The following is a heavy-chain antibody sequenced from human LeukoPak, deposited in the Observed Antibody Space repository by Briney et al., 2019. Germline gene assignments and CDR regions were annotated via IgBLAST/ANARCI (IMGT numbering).Heavy chain of an antibody. J-gene: IGHJ4*02. Sequence: PGGSLRLSCAASGFTFSSYWMSWVRQAPGKGLEWVSAISGSGGSTYYADSVKGRFTISRDNSKNTLYLQMNSLRAEDTAVYYCAKYGGAFGELSANLDYWGQGTLVTVSS. D-gene: IGHD3-10*01. CDR1: GFTFSSYW. V-gene: IGHV3-23*01. CDR2: ISGSGGST. CDR3: AKYGGAFGELSANLDY.